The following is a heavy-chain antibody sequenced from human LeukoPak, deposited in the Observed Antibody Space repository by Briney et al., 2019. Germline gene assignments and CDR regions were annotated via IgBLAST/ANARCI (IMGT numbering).Heavy chain of an antibody. CDR3: ARGPRITILPGV. D-gene: IGHD3-10*01. CDR1: GFTFSSYA. Sequence: PGGSLRLSCAASGFTFSSYAMHWVRQAPGKGLEWVAVISYDGSNKYYADSVKGRFTISRDNSKNTLYLQMNSLRAEDTAVYYCARGPRITILPGVWGQGTTVTVSS. CDR2: ISYDGSNK. V-gene: IGHV3-30-3*01. J-gene: IGHJ6*02.